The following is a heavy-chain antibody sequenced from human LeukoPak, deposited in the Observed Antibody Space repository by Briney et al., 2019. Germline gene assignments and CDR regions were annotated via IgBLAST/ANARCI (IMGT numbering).Heavy chain of an antibody. CDR3: ARGYSSSWSIFDY. CDR2: ISSSSSYI. J-gene: IGHJ4*02. Sequence: GGSLRLSXAASGFTFSSYSMNWVRQTPGKGLEWVSSISSSSSYIYYADSVKGRFTISRDNAKNSLYLQMNSLRAEGTAVYYCARGYSSSWSIFDYWGQGTLVTVSS. D-gene: IGHD6-13*01. CDR1: GFTFSSYS. V-gene: IGHV3-21*01.